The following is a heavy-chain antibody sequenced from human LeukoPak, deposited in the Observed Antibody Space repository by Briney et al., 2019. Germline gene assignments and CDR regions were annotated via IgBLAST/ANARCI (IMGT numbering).Heavy chain of an antibody. V-gene: IGHV1-2*02. D-gene: IGHD3-22*01. J-gene: IGHJ3*02. Sequence: ASVKVSCKASGYTFTSYYMHWVRQAPGQGLEWMGWINPNSGGTNYAQKFQGRVTMTKDTSSSTAYMELSSLRSDDTAVYYCACLTTADAFDIWGQGTMVTVSS. CDR1: GYTFTSYY. CDR2: INPNSGGT. CDR3: ACLTTADAFDI.